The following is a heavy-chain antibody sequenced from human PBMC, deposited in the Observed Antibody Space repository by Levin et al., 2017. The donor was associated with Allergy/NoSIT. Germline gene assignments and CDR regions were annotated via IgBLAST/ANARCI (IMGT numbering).Heavy chain of an antibody. V-gene: IGHV3-23*01. CDR1: GFTFNNCA. Sequence: GGSLRLSCAASGFTFNNCAMSWVRQAPGKGLEWVSGISRSGENTYYADSVKGRFTISRDNSKNTLYLQMSRLRAEDTALYYCAKARRGTIGENQDYRGQGTLVTVSS. CDR3: AKARRGTIGENQDY. D-gene: IGHD3-16*01. J-gene: IGHJ4*02. CDR2: ISRSGENT.